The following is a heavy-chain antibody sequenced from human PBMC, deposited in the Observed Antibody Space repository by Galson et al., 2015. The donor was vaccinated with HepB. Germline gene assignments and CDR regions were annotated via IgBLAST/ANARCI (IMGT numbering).Heavy chain of an antibody. V-gene: IGHV3-21*01. CDR3: ARGSPGGYSSSWYSY. J-gene: IGHJ4*02. Sequence: SLRLSCAASGFTFSSYSMNWVRQAPGKGLEWVSSISSSSSYIYYADSVKGRFTISRDNAKNSLYLQMNSLRAEDTAVYYCARGSPGGYSSSWYSYWGQGTLVTVSS. D-gene: IGHD6-13*01. CDR1: GFTFSSYS. CDR2: ISSSSSYI.